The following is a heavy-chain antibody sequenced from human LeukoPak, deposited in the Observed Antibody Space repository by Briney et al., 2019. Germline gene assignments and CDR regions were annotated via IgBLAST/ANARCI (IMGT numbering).Heavy chain of an antibody. V-gene: IGHV4-59*01. J-gene: IGHJ5*02. CDR3: ARGVYDFWSGYYPENWFDP. CDR1: GGSISGYY. Sequence: SETLSLTCTVSGGSISGYYWSWIRQPPGKGLEWIGYIYYSGSTNYNPSLKSRVTISVDTSKNQFSLKLSSVTAADTAVYYCARGVYDFWSGYYPENWFDPWGQGTLVTVSS. CDR2: IYYSGST. D-gene: IGHD3-3*01.